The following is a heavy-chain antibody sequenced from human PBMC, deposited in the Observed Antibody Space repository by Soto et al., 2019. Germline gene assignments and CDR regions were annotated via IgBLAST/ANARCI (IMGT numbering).Heavy chain of an antibody. J-gene: IGHJ4*01. Sequence: PSETLSLTSTVSGGSISSGGYYWSWIRQHPGKGLEWIGYIYYSGSTNYNPSLKSRVGMSIDTSKNQFSLRLSSVTAADTAVYYCARAVDFWSGYSDYWGHGTLVTVS. CDR2: IYYSGST. D-gene: IGHD3-3*01. CDR1: GGSISSGGYY. CDR3: ARAVDFWSGYSDY. V-gene: IGHV4-31*03.